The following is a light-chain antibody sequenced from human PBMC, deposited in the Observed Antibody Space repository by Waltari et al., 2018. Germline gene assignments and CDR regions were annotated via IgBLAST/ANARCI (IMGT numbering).Light chain of an antibody. J-gene: IGKJ3*01. CDR2: AAA. CDR3: QQSYSTLFT. CDR1: QSISSY. Sequence: DIQMPQSPSSLSASVGDRVTITCRASQSISSYFNWYQQKPGKAPKLLIYAAASLQSGVPSRFSGSGSGTDFTLTISSLQPEDFATYYCQQSYSTLFTFGPGTKVDIK. V-gene: IGKV1-39*01.